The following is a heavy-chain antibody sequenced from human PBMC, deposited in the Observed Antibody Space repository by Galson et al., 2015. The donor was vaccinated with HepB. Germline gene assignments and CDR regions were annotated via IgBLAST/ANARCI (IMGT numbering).Heavy chain of an antibody. CDR3: AREVSSSGEGWFDP. CDR1: GFTVSSNY. Sequence: SLRLSCAASGFTVSSNYMSWVRQAPGKGLEWVSVIYSGGSTYYADSVKGRFTISRDNSKNTLYLQMNSLRAEDTAVYYCAREVSSSGEGWFDPWGQGTLVTVSS. V-gene: IGHV3-53*01. J-gene: IGHJ5*02. CDR2: IYSGGST. D-gene: IGHD6-6*01.